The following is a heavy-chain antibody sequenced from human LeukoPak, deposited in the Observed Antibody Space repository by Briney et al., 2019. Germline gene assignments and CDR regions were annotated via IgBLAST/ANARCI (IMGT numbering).Heavy chain of an antibody. J-gene: IGHJ6*03. Sequence: LSLTCTVSGGSISSSDYSWGWIRQPPGKGLEWLSYISASRGITYYADSVKGRFTISRDNAKNSLYLQMNSLRAEDTAVYYCVRGSLASGVVVYYYYYLDVWGKGTTVTVSS. CDR3: VRGSLASGVVVYYYYYLDV. CDR1: GGSISSSDYS. V-gene: IGHV3-11*06. D-gene: IGHD3-3*01. CDR2: ISASRGIT.